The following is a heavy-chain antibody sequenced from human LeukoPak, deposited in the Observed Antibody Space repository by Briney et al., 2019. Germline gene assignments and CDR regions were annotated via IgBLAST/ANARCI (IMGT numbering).Heavy chain of an antibody. CDR3: ARDRSTSGIDY. Sequence: GGSLRLSCAASGFTFSSYSMNWVRQAPGKGLEWVSVIYSGGSTYYADSVKGRFTISRDNSKNTLYLQMNSLRAEDTAVYYCARDRSTSGIDYWGQGTLVTVSS. V-gene: IGHV3-53*01. CDR2: IYSGGST. D-gene: IGHD2-2*01. CDR1: GFTFSSYS. J-gene: IGHJ4*02.